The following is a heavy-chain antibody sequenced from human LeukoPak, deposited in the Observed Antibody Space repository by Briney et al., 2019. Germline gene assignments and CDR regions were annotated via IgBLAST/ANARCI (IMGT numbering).Heavy chain of an antibody. J-gene: IGHJ5*02. CDR1: GYTLTELS. D-gene: IGHD3-10*01. Sequence: ASVKVSCKVSGYTLTELSMHWVRQAPGKGLEWMGGFDPEDGETIYAQKFQGRVTMTEDTSTDTAYMELSSLRSEDTAVYYCATTPRGSNWFDPWGQGTLATVSS. V-gene: IGHV1-24*01. CDR2: FDPEDGET. CDR3: ATTPRGSNWFDP.